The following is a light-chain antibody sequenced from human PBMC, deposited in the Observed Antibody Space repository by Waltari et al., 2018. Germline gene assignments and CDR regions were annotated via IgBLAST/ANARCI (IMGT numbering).Light chain of an antibody. V-gene: IGKV1-39*01. Sequence: DIQMTQSPSSLSASVGDRVTITCRASQSISNFLNWYQQKPGEAPKLLIYSASTLQSGVPSRCSGAGSGTDFSLTIISLQPEDFASYYCQQSSTTPSTFGQGTKLEIK. CDR3: QQSSTTPST. CDR1: QSISNF. J-gene: IGKJ2*01. CDR2: SAS.